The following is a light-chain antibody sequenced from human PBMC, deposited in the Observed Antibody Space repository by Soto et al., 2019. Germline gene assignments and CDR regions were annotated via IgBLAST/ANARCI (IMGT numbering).Light chain of an antibody. CDR1: QSISSY. CDR2: AAS. Sequence: DIQMAQSPSSVSASVGDRVTMTCRASQSISSYLNWYQQKPGKAPKLLIYAASSLQSGVPSRFSGSGSGTELTLTINSLQPEDFATYYCQQSYSSPITFGQGTRLEIK. CDR3: QQSYSSPIT. J-gene: IGKJ5*01. V-gene: IGKV1-39*01.